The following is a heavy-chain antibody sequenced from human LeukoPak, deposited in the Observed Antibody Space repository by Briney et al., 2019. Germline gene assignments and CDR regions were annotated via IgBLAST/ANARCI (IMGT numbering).Heavy chain of an antibody. CDR2: ITAYNGNR. Sequence: ASVKVSCKTSGYTFSNYGISWVRQAPGQGLEWMGWITAYNGNRLYAQRFQGRITLTTDTSTSTSYMELRSLQYDDTAIYYCARDNDKVVDHWGQGTLVTVSS. CDR3: ARDNDKVVDH. J-gene: IGHJ4*01. CDR1: GYTFSNYG. V-gene: IGHV1-18*01. D-gene: IGHD1-1*01.